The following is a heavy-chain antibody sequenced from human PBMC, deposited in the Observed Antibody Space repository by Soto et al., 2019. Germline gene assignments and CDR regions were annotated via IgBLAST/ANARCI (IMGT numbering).Heavy chain of an antibody. J-gene: IGHJ4*02. CDR1: GYTFARYG. CDR2: IRTYNGNT. Sequence: QVQLVQSGAEVKKPGASVKVSCKASGYTFARYGISWVRQAPRQGVEWRGWIRTYNGNTNYAEKLQGRVNMTTDTSTSTAYMERRSLRSDDTAVYYCASDHYGDSSPDYWGQETL. D-gene: IGHD4-17*01. CDR3: ASDHYGDSSPDY. V-gene: IGHV1-18*01.